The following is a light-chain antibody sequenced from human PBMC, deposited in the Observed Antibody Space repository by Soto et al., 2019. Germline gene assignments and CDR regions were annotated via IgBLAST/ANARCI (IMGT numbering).Light chain of an antibody. CDR1: SPSIGANI. Sequence: QAVLTQPPSASGTAGQTVTISCSGSSPSIGANIVNWYQQLPGAAPKLLIYSNNQRPSGVPDRFSGSRSGTSASLAISGLQPEDEADYHCAAWDDGLNGWVFGGGTKLTVL. CDR2: SNN. J-gene: IGLJ3*02. CDR3: AAWDDGLNGWV. V-gene: IGLV1-44*01.